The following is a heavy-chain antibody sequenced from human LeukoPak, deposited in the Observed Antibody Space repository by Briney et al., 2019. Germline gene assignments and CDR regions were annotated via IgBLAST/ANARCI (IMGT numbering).Heavy chain of an antibody. Sequence: PGGSLRLSCAASGVTFSSYAMSWVRQAPGQGVEWGSAISTSGSSTYYEDSVKGRFTISRDNSKNTLYLQMNSLRVEDTAVYYCAIPGPSYRRFDPWGQGTLVTVSS. CDR1: GVTFSSYA. CDR3: AIPGPSYRRFDP. V-gene: IGHV3-23*01. J-gene: IGHJ5*02. CDR2: ISTSGSST. D-gene: IGHD3-16*02.